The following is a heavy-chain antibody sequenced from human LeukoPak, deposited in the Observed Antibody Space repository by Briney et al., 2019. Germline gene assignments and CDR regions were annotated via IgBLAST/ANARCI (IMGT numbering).Heavy chain of an antibody. Sequence: PGGSLRLSCAASGFTFDDYGMSWVRQAPGKGLEWVSGINWNGGSTGYADSVKGRSTISRDNAKNSLYLQMNSLRAEDTALYYCARDIFYYDSSGPGRYFDYWGQGTLVTVSS. V-gene: IGHV3-20*04. CDR3: ARDIFYYDSSGPGRYFDY. CDR1: GFTFDDYG. D-gene: IGHD3-22*01. J-gene: IGHJ4*02. CDR2: INWNGGST.